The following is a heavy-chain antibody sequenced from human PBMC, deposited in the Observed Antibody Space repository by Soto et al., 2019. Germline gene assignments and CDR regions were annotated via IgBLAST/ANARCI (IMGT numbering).Heavy chain of an antibody. CDR1: GAGGSMTNYY. V-gene: IGHV4-59*08. J-gene: IGHJ6*02. Sequence: SETLSLTCTVSGAGGSMTNYYWSWIRQTPGKGLEYIGYIYYSGTTDYNPSLKSRVTISIDTSKNQFSLNLRSVTAADSAVYYCARLVAAIMIRNNNYHPLDVWGQGTTVTVSS. D-gene: IGHD3-16*01. CDR3: ARLVAAIMIRNNNYHPLDV. CDR2: IYYSGTT.